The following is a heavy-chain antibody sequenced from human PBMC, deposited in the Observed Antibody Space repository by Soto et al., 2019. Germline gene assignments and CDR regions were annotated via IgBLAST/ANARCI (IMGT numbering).Heavy chain of an antibody. D-gene: IGHD3-9*01. V-gene: IGHV3-73*01. Sequence: EVQLVESGGGLVQPGGSLKLSCAASGFTFSGSAMHWVRQASGKGLEWVGRIRSKANSYATAYAASGKGRFTISRDDSKNTAYLQMNSLKTEDTAVYYCTRPGGYFDSSDYWGQGTLVTVSS. CDR2: IRSKANSYAT. CDR1: GFTFSGSA. J-gene: IGHJ4*02. CDR3: TRPGGYFDSSDY.